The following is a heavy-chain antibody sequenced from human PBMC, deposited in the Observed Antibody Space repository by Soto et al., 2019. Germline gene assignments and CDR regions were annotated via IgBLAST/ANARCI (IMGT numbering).Heavy chain of an antibody. J-gene: IGHJ6*02. CDR2: ISSSFSYT. CDR3: AKSNTMVRGVWGMDV. D-gene: IGHD3-10*01. Sequence: PGGSLRLSCAASGFTFSDYYMSWIRQAPGKGLEWVSYISSSFSYTNYADSVKGRFTISRDNAKNTLYLQMNSLRAEDTAVYYCAKSNTMVRGVWGMDVWGQGTTVTVSS. V-gene: IGHV3-11*03. CDR1: GFTFSDYY.